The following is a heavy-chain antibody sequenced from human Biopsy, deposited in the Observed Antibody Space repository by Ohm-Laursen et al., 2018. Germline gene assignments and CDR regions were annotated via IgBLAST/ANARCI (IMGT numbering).Heavy chain of an antibody. CDR2: INPHRGTT. CDR1: GYTFTGQY. CDR3: AKGQDLRGGAEYFQH. J-gene: IGHJ1*01. D-gene: IGHD2-15*01. Sequence: SVKVSCKASGYTFTGQYLHWVRQVPGQGLEWMGWINPHRGTTKFAQDFQGRVTMHRDTSITTAYMELRRLRSDDTAVYYCAKGQDLRGGAEYFQHWGQGALVTVSS. V-gene: IGHV1-2*02.